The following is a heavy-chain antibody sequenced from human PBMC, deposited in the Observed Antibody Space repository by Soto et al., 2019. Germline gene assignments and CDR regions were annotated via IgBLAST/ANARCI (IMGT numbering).Heavy chain of an antibody. D-gene: IGHD2-15*01. Sequence: EVRLVETGGGLIQPGGSLRLSCAVSGFTVGYNYMYWVRQPPGKGLEWVSLIYSNGDTRYADSVAGRFTVSRDSSKNTLYLLLNNLRDEDTAVYYCPTKTDSGGNGGFWGQGTLVRVSS. CDR2: IYSNGDT. CDR1: GFTVGYNY. V-gene: IGHV3-53*02. CDR3: PTKTDSGGNGGF. J-gene: IGHJ4*02.